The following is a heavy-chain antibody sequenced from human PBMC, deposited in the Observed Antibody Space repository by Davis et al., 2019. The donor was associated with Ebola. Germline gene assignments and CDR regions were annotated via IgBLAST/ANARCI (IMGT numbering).Heavy chain of an antibody. CDR1: GFTFSSYA. CDR3: ARHDYGDSHFDY. Sequence: GESLKISCGASGFTFSSYAMSWVRQAPGKGLEWVSAISGSADSTYYADSVKGRFTISRDNSKNTLSLQMDSLRAEDTAVYYCARHDYGDSHFDYWGQGTLVTVSS. D-gene: IGHD4-17*01. J-gene: IGHJ4*02. V-gene: IGHV3-23*01. CDR2: ISGSADST.